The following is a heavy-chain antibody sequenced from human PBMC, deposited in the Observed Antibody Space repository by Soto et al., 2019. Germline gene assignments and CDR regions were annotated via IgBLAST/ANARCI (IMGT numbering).Heavy chain of an antibody. CDR2: IIPIFGTA. CDR3: ARADYGGNYGTLWFDP. J-gene: IGHJ5*02. Sequence: QVQLVQSGAEVKKPGSSVRVSCKASGGTFSSYAISWVRQAPGQGLEWMGGIIPIFGTANYAQKFQGRVTITADESTSTAYMELSSLRSENTAVYYCARADYGGNYGTLWFDPWGQGTLVTVSS. CDR1: GGTFSSYA. V-gene: IGHV1-69*01. D-gene: IGHD4-17*01.